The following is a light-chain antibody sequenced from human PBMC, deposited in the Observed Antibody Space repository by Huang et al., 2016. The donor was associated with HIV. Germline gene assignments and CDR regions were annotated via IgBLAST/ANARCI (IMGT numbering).Light chain of an antibody. Sequence: EVVLTKSPVTLSLSPGERATLSCRASRSISSFLAWYQQKPGQAPRLLIYDASNRATGIPARFSGSGSGTDFTLTISGLEPEDFAVYYCQQRSSWPGTFGQGTKIEIK. CDR1: RSISSF. V-gene: IGKV3-11*01. J-gene: IGKJ1*01. CDR2: DAS. CDR3: QQRSSWPGT.